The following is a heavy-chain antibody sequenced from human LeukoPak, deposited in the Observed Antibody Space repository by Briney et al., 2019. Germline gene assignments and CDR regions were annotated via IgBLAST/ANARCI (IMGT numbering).Heavy chain of an antibody. Sequence: GGSLRLSCAASGFTFSSYGMSWVRQAPGKGLEWVSAISGSGGSTYYADSVKGRFTISRDNSKNTLYLQMNSLRAEDTAVYYCAREGYSSGWSLRYYYYYYMDVWGKGTTVTISS. J-gene: IGHJ6*03. V-gene: IGHV3-23*01. CDR3: AREGYSSGWSLRYYYYYYMDV. D-gene: IGHD6-19*01. CDR1: GFTFSSYG. CDR2: ISGSGGST.